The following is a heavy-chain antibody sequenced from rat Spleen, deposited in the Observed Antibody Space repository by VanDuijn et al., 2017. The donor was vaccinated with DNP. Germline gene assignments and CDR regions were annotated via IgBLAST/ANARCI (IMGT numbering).Heavy chain of an antibody. CDR2: MSPTTRSS. CDR1: GFSFRDYD. CDR3: ARTYSNYGNWFPY. D-gene: IGHD1-2*01. Sequence: EVQLVESGGGLVQPGRSLRLSCVASGFSFRDYDMAWVRQAPTKGLEWVACMSPTTRSSYYRDSVRGRFTVSRDDSTSTLYLQMDSLRSEDTATYYCARTYSNYGNWFPYWGQGTLVTVSS. V-gene: IGHV5-25*01. J-gene: IGHJ3*01.